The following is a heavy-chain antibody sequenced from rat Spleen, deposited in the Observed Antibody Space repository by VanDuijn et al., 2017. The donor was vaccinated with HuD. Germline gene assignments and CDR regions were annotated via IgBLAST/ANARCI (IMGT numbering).Heavy chain of an antibody. CDR3: TRDGVLPGFDY. CDR1: GFSLTSNG. V-gene: IGHV2S12*01. CDR2: ISSGGST. Sequence: QVQLKESGPGLVQPSQTLSLTCTVSGFSLTSNGVSWVRQPPGKGLEWIAAISSGGSTYYNSALKSRLSISRDTSKSQVFLKMNSLQTEDTAIYFCTRDGVLPGFDYWGQGVMVTVSS. D-gene: IGHD4-3*01. J-gene: IGHJ2*01.